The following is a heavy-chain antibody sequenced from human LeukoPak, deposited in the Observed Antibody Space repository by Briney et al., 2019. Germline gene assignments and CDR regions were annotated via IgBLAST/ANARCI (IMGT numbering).Heavy chain of an antibody. Sequence: GRSLRLSCAASGFTFSSYAMHWVRQAPGKGLEWVAVISYDGSNKYYADSVKGRFTISRDNSKNTLYLQMSSLRAEDTAVYYCARPMGADGAFDIWGQGTMVTVSS. CDR1: GFTFSSYA. J-gene: IGHJ3*02. D-gene: IGHD1-26*01. CDR3: ARPMGADGAFDI. CDR2: ISYDGSNK. V-gene: IGHV3-30-3*01.